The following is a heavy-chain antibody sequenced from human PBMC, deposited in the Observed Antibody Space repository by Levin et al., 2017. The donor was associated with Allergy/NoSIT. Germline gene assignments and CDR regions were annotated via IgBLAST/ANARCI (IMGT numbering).Heavy chain of an antibody. CDR1: GGTLRNYP. D-gene: IGHD3-10*01. CDR2: IIPAFAST. V-gene: IGHV1-69*13. Sequence: ASVKVSCKAFGGTLRNYPISWVLQAPGQGLEWMGGIIPAFASTNYAQKFQGRVTITADESTRTAYMELRSLRSEDTAVYFCARPRGGFYGSGSFDSWGQGTLVTVSS. CDR3: ARPRGGFYGSGSFDS. J-gene: IGHJ4*02.